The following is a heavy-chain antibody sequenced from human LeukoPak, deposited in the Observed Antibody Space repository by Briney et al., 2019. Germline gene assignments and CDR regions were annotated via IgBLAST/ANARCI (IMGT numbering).Heavy chain of an antibody. CDR3: ARDMYYYDSSGYYPRVDFDY. D-gene: IGHD3-22*01. V-gene: IGHV3-48*03. CDR1: GFTFSSYE. J-gene: IGHJ4*02. CDR2: ISSSGSTI. Sequence: PGGSLRLSCAASGFTFSSYEMNWVRQAAGKGLEWVSYISSSGSTIYYADSVKGRFTISRDNAKNSLYLQMNSLRAEDTAVYYCARDMYYYDSSGYYPRVDFDYWGQGTLVTVSS.